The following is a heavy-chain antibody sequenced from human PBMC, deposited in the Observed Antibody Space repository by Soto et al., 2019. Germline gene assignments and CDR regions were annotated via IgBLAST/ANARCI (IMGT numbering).Heavy chain of an antibody. D-gene: IGHD2-2*01. Sequence: SETLSLTCTVSGGSISSSSYYWGWIRQPPGKGLEWIGSIYYSGSTYYNPSLKSRVTISVDTSKNQFSLKLSSVTAADTAVYYCARRTVVVPAPFDPWGQGTLVTVSS. V-gene: IGHV4-39*01. CDR3: ARRTVVVPAPFDP. CDR1: GGSISSSSYY. J-gene: IGHJ5*02. CDR2: IYYSGST.